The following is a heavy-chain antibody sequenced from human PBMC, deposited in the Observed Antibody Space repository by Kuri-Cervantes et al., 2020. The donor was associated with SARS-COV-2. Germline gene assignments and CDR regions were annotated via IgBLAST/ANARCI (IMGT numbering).Heavy chain of an antibody. D-gene: IGHD3-9*01. CDR1: GFTFSSYA. CDR3: ARDRNDILTGYYVDY. J-gene: IGHJ4*02. CDR2: ISYDGSNK. Sequence: GESLKISCAASGFTFSSYAIHWVRQAPGKGLEWVAFISYDGSNKYYADSVKGRFTISRDNSKNTLYLQMNSLRAEDTAVYYCARDRNDILTGYYVDYWGQGTPVTVSS. V-gene: IGHV3-30-3*01.